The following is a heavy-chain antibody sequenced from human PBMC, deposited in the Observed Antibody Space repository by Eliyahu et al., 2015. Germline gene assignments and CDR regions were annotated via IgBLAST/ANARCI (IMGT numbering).Heavy chain of an antibody. CDR1: GSTFNRYT. D-gene: IGHD5-12*01. CDR2: INTNTGNP. V-gene: IGHV7-4-1*01. J-gene: IGHJ4*02. Sequence: QVQLVQSGSELKKPGASVNVSCPASGSTFNRYTMKWVRQAPGQGLEWMRWINTNTGNPTYAQGFTGRVTEFIKTSCLGASHYSPPCGGPLHAVIEDTAPRVWWLRSHWDQGTLVTVSS. CDR3: TAPRVWWLRSH.